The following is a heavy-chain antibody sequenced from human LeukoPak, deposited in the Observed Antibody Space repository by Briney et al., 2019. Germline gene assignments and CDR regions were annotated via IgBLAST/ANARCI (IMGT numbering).Heavy chain of an antibody. D-gene: IGHD1-26*01. CDR2: ISSSSSYI. V-gene: IGHV3-21*04. Sequence: GGSLRLSCAASGFTFSNYGMNWVRQAPGKGLEWVSSISSSSSYIYYADSVKGRFTISRDNSKNTLYLQMNSLRAEDTAVYYCARDQPYSYWGQGTLVTVSS. CDR3: ARDQPYSY. J-gene: IGHJ4*02. CDR1: GFTFSNYG.